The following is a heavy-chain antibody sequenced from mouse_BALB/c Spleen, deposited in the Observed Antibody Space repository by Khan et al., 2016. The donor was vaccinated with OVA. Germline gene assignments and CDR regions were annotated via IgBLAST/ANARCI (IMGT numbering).Heavy chain of an antibody. CDR2: INPHTDGA. V-gene: IGHV1S136*01. CDR3: ARDYGRSFWFAY. Sequence: VPLQQSGPDLVKPGSSVQLSCPASDYSFTNYIIHWVKQEPGQGLAWIGYINPHTDGAKYNEKFKGKPTLTSEKSSSHASMELSGLHSEDSAVYYCARDYGRSFWFAYWGQGTLVTVSA. J-gene: IGHJ3*01. D-gene: IGHD1-1*01. CDR1: DYSFTNYI.